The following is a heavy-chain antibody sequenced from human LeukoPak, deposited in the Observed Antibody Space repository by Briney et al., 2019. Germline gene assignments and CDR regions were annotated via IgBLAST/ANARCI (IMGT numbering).Heavy chain of an antibody. J-gene: IGHJ4*02. CDR2: INGDGSST. D-gene: IGHD5-18*01. CDR1: GFTFISYW. Sequence: GGSLRLSCAASGFTFISYWIHWVRQAPGKGLVWVSRINGDGSSTDFADSVKGRFTISRDNAKNTLCLQMNSLRAEDTAVYYCARDAPGNTALDYWGQGTLVTVSS. CDR3: ARDAPGNTALDY. V-gene: IGHV3-74*01.